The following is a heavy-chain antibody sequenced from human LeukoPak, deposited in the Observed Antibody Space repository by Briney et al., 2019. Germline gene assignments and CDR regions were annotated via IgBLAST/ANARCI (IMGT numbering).Heavy chain of an antibody. CDR3: AHRRRSDSWYDLNWFDP. D-gene: IGHD6-13*01. CDR1: GFSLTTSGLG. Sequence: SGPTLVKPTQTLTLTCTFSGFSLTTSGLGVGWIRQPSGKALEWLALIYWNDDKRYSPSLKSRLTITKDTSKNQVVRTMTNMDPVDTATYYCAHRRRSDSWYDLNWFDPWGQGTLVTVSS. V-gene: IGHV2-5*01. J-gene: IGHJ5*02. CDR2: IYWNDDK.